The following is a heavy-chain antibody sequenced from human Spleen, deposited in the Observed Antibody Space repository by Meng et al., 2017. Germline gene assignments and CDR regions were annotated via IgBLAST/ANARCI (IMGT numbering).Heavy chain of an antibody. V-gene: IGHV4-34*01. CDR2: INHSGST. CDR3: ARGKIGSGWYRQGYYYGMDV. D-gene: IGHD6-19*01. CDR1: GGSFSGYY. Sequence: SETLSLTCAVYGGSFSGYYWSWIRQPPGKGLAWIGEINHSGSTNYNPSLKSRVTISVDTSKNQFSLKLSSVTAADTAVFYCARGKIGSGWYRQGYYYGMDVWGQGTTVTVSS. J-gene: IGHJ6*02.